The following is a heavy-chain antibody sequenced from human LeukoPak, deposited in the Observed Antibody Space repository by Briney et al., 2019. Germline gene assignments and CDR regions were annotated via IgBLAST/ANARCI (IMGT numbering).Heavy chain of an antibody. D-gene: IGHD6-19*01. V-gene: IGHV4-39*07. CDR2: IFYSGST. CDR1: GGSISTSSYY. CDR3: ARRLLAVAGIFLRRDAFDI. J-gene: IGHJ3*02. Sequence: SETLSLTCTVSGGSISTSSYYWGWVRQPPGKGLEWIGNIFYSGSTNYNPSLKSRVTISVDTSKNQFSLKLSSVTAADTAVYYCARRLLAVAGIFLRRDAFDIWGQGTMVTVSS.